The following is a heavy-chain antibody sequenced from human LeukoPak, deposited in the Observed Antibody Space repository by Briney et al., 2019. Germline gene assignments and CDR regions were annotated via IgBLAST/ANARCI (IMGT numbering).Heavy chain of an antibody. CDR1: GFSFSDYY. CDR2: MSNSGSTI. V-gene: IGHV3-11*04. J-gene: IGHJ4*02. CDR3: ARDRNVLRYFDWLFVPSI. D-gene: IGHD3-9*01. Sequence: PGGSLRLSCAASGFSFSDYYMSWIRQAPGKGLEWVSYMSNSGSTIYYADSVKGRFTISRDNTKNSLYLQMNSLRAEDTAVYYCARDRNVLRYFDWLFVPSIWGQGTLVTVSS.